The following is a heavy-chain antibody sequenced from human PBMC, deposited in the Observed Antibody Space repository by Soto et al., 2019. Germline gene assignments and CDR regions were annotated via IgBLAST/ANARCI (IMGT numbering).Heavy chain of an antibody. CDR1: GFTFSSYA. D-gene: IGHD3-10*01. CDR2: ISGSGGST. J-gene: IGHJ2*01. Sequence: GGSLRLSCAASGFTFSSYAMSWVRQAPGKGLEWVSAISGSGGSTYYADSVKGRFTISRDNSKNTLYLQMNSLRAEDTAVYYCAKDGVLLWFGELLSGWYFDLWGRGTLVTVSS. CDR3: AKDGVLLWFGELLSGWYFDL. V-gene: IGHV3-23*01.